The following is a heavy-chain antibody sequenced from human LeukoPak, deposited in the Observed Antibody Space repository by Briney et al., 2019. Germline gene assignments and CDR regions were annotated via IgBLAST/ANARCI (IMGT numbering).Heavy chain of an antibody. J-gene: IGHJ4*02. V-gene: IGHV3-48*01. Sequence: GGSLRLSCAASGFTFSSYWMHWVRQAPGKGLEWVSYISSSSSTIYYADSVKGRFTISRDNAKNSLYLQMNSLRAEDTAVYYCARGKGYCSSTSCYAFDYWGQGTLVTVSS. CDR3: ARGKGYCSSTSCYAFDY. CDR1: GFTFSSYW. D-gene: IGHD2-2*01. CDR2: ISSSSSTI.